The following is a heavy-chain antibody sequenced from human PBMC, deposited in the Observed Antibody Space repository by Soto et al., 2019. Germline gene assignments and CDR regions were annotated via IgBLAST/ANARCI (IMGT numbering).Heavy chain of an antibody. J-gene: IGHJ4*02. CDR3: ANRYCSGGSCYSGAPFDY. Sequence: EVQLLESGGGLVQPGGSLRLSCAASGFTFSSYAMSWVRQAPGKGLEWVSAISGSGGSTYYADSVKGRFTISRDNSKNTLYLQMNILRAEDTAVYYCANRYCSGGSCYSGAPFDYWGQGTLVTVSS. V-gene: IGHV3-23*01. CDR1: GFTFSSYA. CDR2: ISGSGGST. D-gene: IGHD2-15*01.